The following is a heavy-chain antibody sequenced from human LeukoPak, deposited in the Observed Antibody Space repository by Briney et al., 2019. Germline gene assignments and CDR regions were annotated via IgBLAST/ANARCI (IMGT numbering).Heavy chain of an antibody. CDR1: GGSFSSYF. CDR2: FGSSRSP. V-gene: IGHV4-4*08. Sequence: PSETLSLTCSVSGGSFSSYFWSWIRLPPPKGLAWIGLFGSSRSPDYTPSFKSRLTIYVASSKHQFSLKLRSVTPADTAVYYCARRGGSWTFDYWGEGTLVTVSS. J-gene: IGHJ4*02. CDR3: ARRGGSWTFDY. D-gene: IGHD6-13*01.